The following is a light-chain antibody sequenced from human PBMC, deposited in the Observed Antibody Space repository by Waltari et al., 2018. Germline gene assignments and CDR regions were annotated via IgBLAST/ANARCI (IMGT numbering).Light chain of an antibody. Sequence: DIQMTQSPSTLSASVGDRVTITCRASQSISSWLAWYQQKPGKAPKLLMYMTSSLESGVPSRVSGSGSGTEVTLTISSLQPDDFATYYCQQYNNYPITFGGGTKVEIK. V-gene: IGKV1-5*03. J-gene: IGKJ4*01. CDR1: QSISSW. CDR3: QQYNNYPIT. CDR2: MTS.